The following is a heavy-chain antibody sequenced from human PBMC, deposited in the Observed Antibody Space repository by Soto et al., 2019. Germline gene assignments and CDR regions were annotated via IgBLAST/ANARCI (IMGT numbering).Heavy chain of an antibody. V-gene: IGHV1-69*02. Sequence: QVQLVQSGAEVKKPGSSVKVSCKASGGTFSSYTISWVRQAPGQGLEWMGRIIPILGIANYAQKFPGRVTITADKSTSTGYMELSSLRSEDTAVYYCARGRAKRVPGGEGYWGQGTLVTVSS. CDR3: ARGRAKRVPGGEGY. J-gene: IGHJ4*02. D-gene: IGHD2-2*01. CDR1: GGTFSSYT. CDR2: IIPILGIA.